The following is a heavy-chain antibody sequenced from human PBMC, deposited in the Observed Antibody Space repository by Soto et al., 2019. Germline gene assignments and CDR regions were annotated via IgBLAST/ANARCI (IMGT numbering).Heavy chain of an antibody. D-gene: IGHD3-3*01. Sequence: SGPTLVKPTQTLTLTCTFSGFSLSTSGVGVGWIRQPPGKALEWLALIYWDDDKRYSPSLKSRLTITKDTSKNQVVLKMTNMDPVDTATYYCAHSPPSVYVFGDDNPKNWFDPWGQGTLVTVSS. CDR2: IYWDDDK. V-gene: IGHV2-5*02. CDR1: GFSLSTSGVG. CDR3: AHSPPSVYVFGDDNPKNWFDP. J-gene: IGHJ5*02.